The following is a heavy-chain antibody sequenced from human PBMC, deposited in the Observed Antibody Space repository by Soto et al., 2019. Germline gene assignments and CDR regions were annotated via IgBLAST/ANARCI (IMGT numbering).Heavy chain of an antibody. Sequence: GGSLRLSYSASGFTFSSYAMSWVRQAPGKGLEWVSAISGSGGSTYYADSVKGRFTISRDNSKNTLYLQMNSLRAEDTAVYYCAKDPPGYCSGGSCLNYFDYWGQGTLVTVSS. J-gene: IGHJ4*02. CDR1: GFTFSSYA. CDR3: AKDPPGYCSGGSCLNYFDY. V-gene: IGHV3-23*01. D-gene: IGHD2-15*01. CDR2: ISGSGGST.